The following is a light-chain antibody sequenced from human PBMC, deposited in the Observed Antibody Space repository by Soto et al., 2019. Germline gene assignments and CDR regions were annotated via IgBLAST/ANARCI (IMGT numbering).Light chain of an antibody. J-gene: IGKJ2*01. CDR2: CAS. CDR3: QQYGSSLLYT. V-gene: IGKV3-20*01. CDR1: QSVSSSY. Sequence: EIVLTQSPGTLSLSPGERATLSCRASQSVSSSYLAWYQQKPGQAPRLLIYCASSRATGIPDRFSGSGSGTDFPLTISRLEPEDFAVYYCQQYGSSLLYTFGQGTKLEIK.